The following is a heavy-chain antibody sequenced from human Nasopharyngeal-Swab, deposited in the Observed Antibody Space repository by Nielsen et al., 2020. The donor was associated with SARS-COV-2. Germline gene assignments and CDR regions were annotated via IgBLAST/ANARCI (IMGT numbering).Heavy chain of an antibody. CDR1: GFSLSTAAMC. D-gene: IGHD5-24*01. CDR3: ARIGKRYYFDY. J-gene: IGHJ4*02. CDR2: IDWDDDK. Sequence: SGPTLVKPTQTLRLTCTLSGFSLSTAAMCVNWVRQAPGKARKWLARIDWDDDKYYRKSLKTRLTIPKDTSNNQVVLTMTNMDPMDTGIYYCARIGKRYYFDYWGQGTLVTVSS. V-gene: IGHV2-70*11.